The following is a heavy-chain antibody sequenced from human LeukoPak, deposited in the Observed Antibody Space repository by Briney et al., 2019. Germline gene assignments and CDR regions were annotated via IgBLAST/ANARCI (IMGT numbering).Heavy chain of an antibody. J-gene: IGHJ4*02. V-gene: IGHV3-23*01. D-gene: IGHD2-21*01. CDR3: AKDVHNLVGGMSY. CDR1: GFTFSSEA. CDR2: IDVSGGST. Sequence: PGGSLRLSCAAAGFTFSSEAMSWVRQAPGKRLDWVSTIDVSGGSTHYSHPVKGRFTISRDNSKSTLYLQMNSLRAEDTAVYYCAKDVHNLVGGMSYWGQGALVTVPP.